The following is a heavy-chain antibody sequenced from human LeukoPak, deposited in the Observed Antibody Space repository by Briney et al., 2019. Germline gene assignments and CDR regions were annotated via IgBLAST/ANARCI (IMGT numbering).Heavy chain of an antibody. J-gene: IGHJ4*02. CDR1: GYTLTELS. Sequence: GASVKVSCKVSGYTLTELSMHWVRQAPGKGLEWMGGFDPEDGETIYAQKFQGRVTMTEDTSTDTAYMELRSLRSDDTAVYFCARDNEATFSVRYYDSSGYYPLDYWGQGTLVTVSS. CDR2: FDPEDGET. V-gene: IGHV1-24*01. CDR3: ARDNEATFSVRYYDSSGYYPLDY. D-gene: IGHD3-22*01.